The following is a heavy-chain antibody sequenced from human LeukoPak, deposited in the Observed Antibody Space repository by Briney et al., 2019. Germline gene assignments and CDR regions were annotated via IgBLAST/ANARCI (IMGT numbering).Heavy chain of an antibody. CDR3: VRGSLASGVVVYYYYYLDV. V-gene: IGHV3-48*01. CDR1: GFNYSSYT. D-gene: IGHD3-3*01. CDR2: ISASRGIT. J-gene: IGHJ6*03. Sequence: GGSLRLSCAASGFNYSSYTMNWVRQAPGMGLEWLSYISASRGITYYADSVKGRFSISRDNAKNSLYLQMNSLRAEDTAVYYCVRGSLASGVVVYYYYYLDVWGKGTTVTVSS.